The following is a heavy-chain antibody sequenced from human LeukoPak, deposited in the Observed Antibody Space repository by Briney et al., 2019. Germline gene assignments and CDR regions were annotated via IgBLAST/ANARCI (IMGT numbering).Heavy chain of an antibody. J-gene: IGHJ4*02. CDR2: IYYSGST. CDR1: GGSISTYY. V-gene: IGHV4-59*01. CDR3: ASGGSGWLNY. Sequence: SETLSLTCTVSGGSISTYYWSWIRQPPGKGLEWIGYIYYSGSTNYNPSLKSRVTISVDTSKNQFSLKLSSVTAADTALYYCASGGSGWLNYWGQGTLVTVSS. D-gene: IGHD6-19*01.